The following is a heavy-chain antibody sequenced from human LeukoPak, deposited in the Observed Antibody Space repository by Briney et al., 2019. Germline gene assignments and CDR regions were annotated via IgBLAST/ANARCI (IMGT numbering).Heavy chain of an antibody. CDR1: GGSTSSGSYY. CDR2: IYTSGST. Sequence: PSETLSLTCTVSGGSTSSGSYYWSWIRQPAGKGLEWIGRIYTSGSTNYNPSLKSRVTISVDRSKNQFSLKLSSVTAADTAVYYCARGSGYYPRRYYFDYWGQGTLVTVSS. CDR3: ARGSGYYPRRYYFDY. V-gene: IGHV4-61*02. J-gene: IGHJ4*02. D-gene: IGHD3-22*01.